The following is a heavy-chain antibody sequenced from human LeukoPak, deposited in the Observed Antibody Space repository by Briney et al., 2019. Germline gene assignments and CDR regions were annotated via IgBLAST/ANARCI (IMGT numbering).Heavy chain of an antibody. D-gene: IGHD4-17*01. CDR3: ARRRDGDYTVRY. J-gene: IGHJ4*02. V-gene: IGHV5-51*01. Sequence: KPLKIPGQGPGYRFTSYWIGWVRPIPGKGLKWMGIIYPGDSDTTYSPSFQGQVTISADKSISTAYLQWSSLTASDTAMYYCARRRDGDYTVRYWGQGTLVTVSS. CDR1: GYRFTSYW. CDR2: IYPGDSDT.